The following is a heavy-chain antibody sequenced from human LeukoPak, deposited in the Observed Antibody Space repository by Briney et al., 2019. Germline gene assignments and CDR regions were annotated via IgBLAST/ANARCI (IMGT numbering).Heavy chain of an antibody. CDR3: AKQARRAYYYGSGTYAGSHYFDF. J-gene: IGHJ4*02. CDR2: ISSDGSKK. V-gene: IGHV3-30*18. Sequence: GGSLRLSCAASGFTFSSYGMHWVRQAPGKGLEWVAVISSDGSKKYYADSVKGRFTISRDNSKNTLYLQVNRLRAADTAVYYCAKQARRAYYYGSGTYAGSHYFDFWGQGTLVTVSS. CDR1: GFTFSSYG. D-gene: IGHD3-10*01.